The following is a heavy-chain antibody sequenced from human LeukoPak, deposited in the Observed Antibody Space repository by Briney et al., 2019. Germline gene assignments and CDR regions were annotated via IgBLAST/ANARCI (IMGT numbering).Heavy chain of an antibody. CDR2: INPNSGGT. D-gene: IGHD2-21*02. J-gene: IGHJ4*02. CDR1: GYTFTGYY. CDR3: ARVPGAYCGGDCDDY. V-gene: IGHV1-2*06. Sequence: GASVKVSCKASGYTFTGYYMHWVRQAPGQGLEWMGRINPNSGGTNYAQKFQGRVTMTRDTSISTAYMELSRLRSDDTAVYYCARVPGAYCGGDCDDYWGQGTLVTVSS.